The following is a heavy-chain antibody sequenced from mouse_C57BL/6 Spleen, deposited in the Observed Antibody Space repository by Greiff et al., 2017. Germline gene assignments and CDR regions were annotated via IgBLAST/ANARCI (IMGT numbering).Heavy chain of an antibody. V-gene: IGHV1-50*01. J-gene: IGHJ4*01. CDR1: GYTFTSYW. D-gene: IGHD1-1*02. CDR3: ARRWLSYAMDY. CDR2: IDPSDSYT. Sequence: QVQLQQPGAELVKPGASVKLSCKASGYTFTSYWMQWVKQRPGQGLEWIGEIDPSDSYTNYNQKFKGKATLTVDTSSSTAYMQLSSLTSEDSAVYYCARRWLSYAMDYWGQGTSVTVSS.